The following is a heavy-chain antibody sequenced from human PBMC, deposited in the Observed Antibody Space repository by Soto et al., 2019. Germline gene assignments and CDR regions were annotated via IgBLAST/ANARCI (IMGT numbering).Heavy chain of an antibody. V-gene: IGHV4-30-4*01. CDR3: ARDRFWKNYYYYGMDV. D-gene: IGHD3-3*01. CDR2: IYYSGST. CDR1: GGPISSGDYY. J-gene: IGHJ6*02. Sequence: SETLSLTCTVSGGPISSGDYYWSWIRQPPGKGLEWIGYIYYSGSTYYNPSLKSRVTISVDTSKNQFSLKLSSVTAADTAVYYCARDRFWKNYYYYGMDVWGQGTTVTVSS.